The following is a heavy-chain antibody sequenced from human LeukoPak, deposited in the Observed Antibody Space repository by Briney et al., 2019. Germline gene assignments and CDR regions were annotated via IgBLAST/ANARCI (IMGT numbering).Heavy chain of an antibody. CDR1: GFTFSSYS. Sequence: PGGSLRLSCAASGFTFSSYSMNWVRQAPGKGLEWVSCISSSSSYIYYADSVKGRFTISRDNAKSSLYLRMNSLRAEDTAVYYCARGSLYSSGWYGAFDIWGQGTMVTVSS. CDR2: ISSSSSYI. D-gene: IGHD6-19*01. J-gene: IGHJ3*02. V-gene: IGHV3-21*01. CDR3: ARGSLYSSGWYGAFDI.